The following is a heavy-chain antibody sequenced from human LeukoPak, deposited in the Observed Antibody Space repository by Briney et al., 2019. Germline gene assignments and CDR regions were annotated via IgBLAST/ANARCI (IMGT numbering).Heavy chain of an antibody. CDR1: VYPSDVTT. V-gene: IGHV4-4*07. Sequence: SQPCPSPALFLVYPSDVTTGAGSGSPPGRDWSGLGVSMPVGANYNPSLKSRVTMSVDTSNSQFSLKLISVAAADTAVYYCARGPRDIVGANHNCFDAWGQGTLVTVSS. D-gene: IGHD1-26*01. CDR3: ARGPRDIVGANHNCFDA. J-gene: IGHJ5*02. CDR2: SMPVGA.